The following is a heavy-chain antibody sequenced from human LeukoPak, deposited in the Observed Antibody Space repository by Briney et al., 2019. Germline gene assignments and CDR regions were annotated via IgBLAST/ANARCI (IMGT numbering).Heavy chain of an antibody. J-gene: IGHJ3*02. CDR3: AKDLEGYCSSTSCNDAFDI. D-gene: IGHD2-2*01. CDR2: INPDGTTT. V-gene: IGHV3-74*01. Sequence: GGSLRLSCAASGFTFSTYWMHWVRQAPGKGLVWVSRINPDGTTTSYADSVKGRFTISRDNAKDTVYLQMNSLRAEDTAVYYCAKDLEGYCSSTSCNDAFDIWGQGTMVTVSS. CDR1: GFTFSTYW.